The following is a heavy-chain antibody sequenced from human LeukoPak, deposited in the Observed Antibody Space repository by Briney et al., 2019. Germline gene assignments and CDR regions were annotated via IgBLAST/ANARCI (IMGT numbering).Heavy chain of an antibody. CDR3: ARRSITIFGVVIRYAFDI. CDR2: IYHSGST. D-gene: IGHD3-3*01. J-gene: IGHJ3*02. Sequence: SETLSLTCAVPGYSISSGYYWGWIRQPPGKGLEWIGSIYHSGSTYYNPSLKSRVTISVDTSKNQFSLKLSSVTAADTAVYYCARRSITIFGVVIRYAFDIWGQGTMVTVSS. CDR1: GYSISSGYY. V-gene: IGHV4-38-2*01.